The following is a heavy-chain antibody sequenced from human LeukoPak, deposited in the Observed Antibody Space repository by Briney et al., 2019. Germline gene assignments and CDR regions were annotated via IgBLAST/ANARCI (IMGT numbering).Heavy chain of an antibody. J-gene: IGHJ4*02. V-gene: IGHV3-7*03. CDR3: ARGSYGGSGWVY. CDR1: GFSFSAYW. D-gene: IGHD5-12*01. Sequence: PGGSLRLSCAASGFSFSAYWINWIRQAPGKGLEWVANIKQDGSEKNYVDSVKGRFTISRDNAKNTLYLQMNSLRAEDTAVYYCARGSYGGSGWVYWGQGTQVIVST. CDR2: IKQDGSEK.